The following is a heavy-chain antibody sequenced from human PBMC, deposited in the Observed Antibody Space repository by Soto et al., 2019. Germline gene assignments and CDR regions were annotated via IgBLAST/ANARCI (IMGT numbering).Heavy chain of an antibody. J-gene: IGHJ5*02. D-gene: IGHD6-19*01. V-gene: IGHV3-30*18. Sequence: QVQLVQSGGGVVQPGRSLRLSCVASGFTLSNTGMHWVRQAPGKGLEWVAMISHDGSNTYYGDSVKGRFTISRDNSWHTLYLQMDSLRPEDTSVYYCAKDWVSSGWFNWFDPWGQGTLVTVSS. CDR1: GFTLSNTG. CDR3: AKDWVSSGWFNWFDP. CDR2: ISHDGSNT.